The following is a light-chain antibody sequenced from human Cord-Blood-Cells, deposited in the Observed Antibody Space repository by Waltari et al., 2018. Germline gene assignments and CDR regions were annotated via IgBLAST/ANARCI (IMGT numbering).Light chain of an antibody. Sequence: EIVMTQSPATLSVSPGERATLSCTASQSVSSNLAWYQQKPGQAPRLLIYGASTRATGIPARFSGSGSGTEFTLTISSLQSEDFAVYYCQQYNNWLLLTFGGGTKVEIK. CDR2: GAS. V-gene: IGKV3-15*01. CDR1: QSVSSN. J-gene: IGKJ4*01. CDR3: QQYNNWLLLT.